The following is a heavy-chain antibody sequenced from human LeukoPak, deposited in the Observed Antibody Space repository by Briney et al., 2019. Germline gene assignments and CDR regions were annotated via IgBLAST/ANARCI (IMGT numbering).Heavy chain of an antibody. V-gene: IGHV3-9*01. CDR1: GFTFDDYA. CDR2: ISWNSGSI. CDR3: AKDIRGSSSSWYCPSN. D-gene: IGHD6-13*01. J-gene: IGHJ4*02. Sequence: GGSLRLSCAASGFTFDDYAMHWVRQAPGKGLEWVSGISWNSGSIGYADSVKGRFTISRDNAKNSLYLQMNSLRAEDTALYYCAKDIRGSSSSWYCPSNWGQGTLVTVSS.